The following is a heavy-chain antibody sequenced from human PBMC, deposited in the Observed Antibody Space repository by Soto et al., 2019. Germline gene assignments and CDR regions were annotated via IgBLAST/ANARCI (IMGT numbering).Heavy chain of an antibody. V-gene: IGHV6-1*01. CDR2: TYLRSKWYN. CDR1: GDSVSSNSAX. Sequence: QLQQSGPGLVKPSQTLSLTCGISGDSVSSNSAXWNWXXQSPSRGLEWLGRTYLRSKWYNEYAVSVKSRIAISPDTSKNHFSLQLSSVTPEDTAVYFCARAAVAFDAFDLWGQGTVVTVSS. J-gene: IGHJ3*01. CDR3: ARAAVAFDAFDL. D-gene: IGHD2-15*01.